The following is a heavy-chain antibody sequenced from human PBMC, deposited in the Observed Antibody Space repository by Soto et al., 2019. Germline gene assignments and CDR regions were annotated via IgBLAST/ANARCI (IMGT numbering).Heavy chain of an antibody. V-gene: IGHV3-48*01. Sequence: EVQLVESGGGLVQPGGSLRLSCAASGFTFSSYSMNWVRQAPGKGLEWVSYISSSSSTIYYGDSVKGRFTISRDNAKSSLYLQMNSLRAEDTAVYYCSRANYYGSPGDFDYWGQGTLVTVSS. CDR1: GFTFSSYS. D-gene: IGHD3-10*01. CDR3: SRANYYGSPGDFDY. J-gene: IGHJ4*02. CDR2: ISSSSSTI.